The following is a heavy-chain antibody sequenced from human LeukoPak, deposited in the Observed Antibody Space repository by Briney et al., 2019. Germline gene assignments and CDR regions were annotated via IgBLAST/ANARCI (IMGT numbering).Heavy chain of an antibody. J-gene: IGHJ4*02. CDR1: GFTFDDDT. CDR2: ITWKSHRT. Sequence: GGSLRLSCAASGFTFDDDTMHWVRQAPGRGLEWVSFITWKSHRTHYADSVKGRFTVSRDNSKDSLYLQMNSLRTEDTGLYHCASEVGYRSLGYLGQGTLVTVSS. V-gene: IGHV3-43*01. CDR3: ASEVGYRSLGY. D-gene: IGHD3-3*01.